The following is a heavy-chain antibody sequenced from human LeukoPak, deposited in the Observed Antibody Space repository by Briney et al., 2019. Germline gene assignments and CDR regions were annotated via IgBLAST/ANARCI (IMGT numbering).Heavy chain of an antibody. D-gene: IGHD3-10*01. CDR2: IDIGGST. J-gene: IGHJ5*02. Sequence: SETLSLTCTASGGSISRNYWSWIRQSAGKGLEWIGRIDIGGSTNYNPSLKSRVTMSIDKSKNQFSLKLRSVTAADTAVYFCARAYGSGSWFDPWGQGTLVTVFS. V-gene: IGHV4-4*07. CDR1: GGSISRNY. CDR3: ARAYGSGSWFDP.